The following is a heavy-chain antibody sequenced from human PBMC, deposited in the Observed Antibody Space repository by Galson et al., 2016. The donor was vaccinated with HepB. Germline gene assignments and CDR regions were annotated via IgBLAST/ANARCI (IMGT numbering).Heavy chain of an antibody. Sequence: SETLSLTCTVSGDSVTTKYWSWIRQPPGKTLEWIGYIYHSGSVSLSPSLKSRVIMSVDTSKNQFSLNLNSVTAADTAMYYCARAVSAFGKGWFDPWGQGILVTVSS. J-gene: IGHJ5*02. CDR1: GDSVTTKY. CDR2: IYHSGSV. V-gene: IGHV4-59*02. D-gene: IGHD3-3*01. CDR3: ARAVSAFGKGWFDP.